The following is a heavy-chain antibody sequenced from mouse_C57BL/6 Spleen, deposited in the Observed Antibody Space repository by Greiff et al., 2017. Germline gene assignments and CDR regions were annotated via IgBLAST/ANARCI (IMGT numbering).Heavy chain of an antibody. CDR2: IDPANGNT. CDR3: AREDVYGWYFDV. J-gene: IGHJ1*03. Sequence: VQLQQSVAELVRPGASVKLSCTASGFNIKNTYMHWVKQSPEQGLEWIGRIDPANGNTKYAPKFQGKATITADQTSNTAYLQRSSLTSEDTAIYYCAREDVYGWYFDVWGTGTTVTVSS. D-gene: IGHD1-1*01. CDR1: GFNIKNTY. V-gene: IGHV14-3*01.